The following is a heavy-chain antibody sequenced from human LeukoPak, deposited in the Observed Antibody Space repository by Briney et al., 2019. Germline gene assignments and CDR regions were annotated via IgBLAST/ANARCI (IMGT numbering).Heavy chain of an antibody. CDR2: ISSSGSTM. D-gene: IGHD5-24*01. Sequence: GGSLRLSCAASGFTFTDYFMTWIRQAPGKGLEWVSYISSSGSTMYYADSVKGRFTISRDNAKNSLYLQMNSLRAEDTAVYYCARDSSIEMAPSDYWGQGTLVTVSS. CDR1: GFTFTDYF. CDR3: ARDSSIEMAPSDY. V-gene: IGHV3-11*01. J-gene: IGHJ4*02.